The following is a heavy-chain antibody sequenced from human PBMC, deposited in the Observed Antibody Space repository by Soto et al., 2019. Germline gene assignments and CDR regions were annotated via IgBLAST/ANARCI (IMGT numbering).Heavy chain of an antibody. CDR2: IVVGSGNT. D-gene: IGHD3-16*01. V-gene: IGHV1-58*02. CDR1: GFTFTSSA. CDR3: AGDLYGYFWGCYEVGRFDP. Sequence: QMQLVQSGPEVKKPGTSVKVSCKASGFTFTSSAMQWVRQARGQRLEWIEWIVVGSGNTNYAQKFQERVTNTRDMSTSTAYMELSSLRSEDTAVYCCAGDLYGYFWGCYEVGRFDPWGQGTLVTVSS. J-gene: IGHJ5*02.